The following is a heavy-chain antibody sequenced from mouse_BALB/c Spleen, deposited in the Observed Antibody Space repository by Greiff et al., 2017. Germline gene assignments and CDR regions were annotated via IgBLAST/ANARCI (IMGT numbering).Heavy chain of an antibody. J-gene: IGHJ3*01. CDR1: GFTFSSYA. V-gene: IGHV5-9-4*01. Sequence: EVLLVESGGGLVKPGGSLKLSCAASGFTFSSYAMSWVRQSPEKRLEWVAEISSGGSYTYYPDTVTGRFTISRDNAKNTLYLEMSSLRSEDTAMYYCARENYGYAWFAYWGQGTLVTVS. CDR2: ISSGGSYT. D-gene: IGHD1-2*01. CDR3: ARENYGYAWFAY.